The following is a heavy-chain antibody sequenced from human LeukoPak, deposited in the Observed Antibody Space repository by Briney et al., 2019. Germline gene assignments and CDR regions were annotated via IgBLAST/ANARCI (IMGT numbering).Heavy chain of an antibody. CDR2: ISAYNGNT. J-gene: IGHJ4*02. V-gene: IGHV1-18*01. Sequence: GASVKVSCKASGGTFSSYAISWVRQAPGQGLEWMGWISAYNGNTNYAQKLQGRVTMTTDTSTSTAYMELRSLRSDDTAVYYCARVNIVVVPAAAYSSSAPRYWGQGTLVTVSS. D-gene: IGHD2-2*01. CDR1: GGTFSSYA. CDR3: ARVNIVVVPAAAYSSSAPRY.